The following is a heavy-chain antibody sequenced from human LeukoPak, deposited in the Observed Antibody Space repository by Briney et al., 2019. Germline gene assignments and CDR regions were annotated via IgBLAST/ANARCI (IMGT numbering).Heavy chain of an antibody. D-gene: IGHD3-16*01. V-gene: IGHV4-59*10. CDR1: GCSISSYY. J-gene: IGHJ4*02. CDR3: ASTFRVSGSSYFDD. CDR2: IYTSGGT. Sequence: SETLSLSCAASGCSISSYYWSWIRQPAGKGLEWIGHIYTSGGTNYNPSLKSRVTMSVDTSKNQFSLKLSSVTAADTAVYYCASTFRVSGSSYFDDWGQGTLVTVSS.